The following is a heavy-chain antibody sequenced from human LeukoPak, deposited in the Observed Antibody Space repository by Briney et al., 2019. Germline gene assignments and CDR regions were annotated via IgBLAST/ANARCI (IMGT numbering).Heavy chain of an antibody. V-gene: IGHV3-30*18. D-gene: IGHD5-12*01. CDR3: AKDYSGYDGSDY. J-gene: IGHJ4*02. CDR2: ISYDGSNK. CDR1: GFTFSSYG. Sequence: QAGGSLRLSCAASGFTFSSYGMHWVRQAPGKGLEWVAVISYDGSNKYYADSVKGRFTISRDNSKNTLYLQMNSLRAEDTAVYYCAKDYSGYDGSDYWGQGTLVTVSS.